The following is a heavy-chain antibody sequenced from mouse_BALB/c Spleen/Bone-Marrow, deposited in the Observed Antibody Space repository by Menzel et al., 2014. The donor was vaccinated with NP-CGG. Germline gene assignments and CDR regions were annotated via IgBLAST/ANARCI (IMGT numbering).Heavy chain of an antibody. V-gene: IGHV1-54*03. CDR3: ARELGRGFAY. CDR2: INPGSGRI. D-gene: IGHD4-1*01. Sequence: VQLQQSGAELVRPGTSVTVSCKASGYAFTNYLIEWVKQRPGQGLEWIGVINPGSGRINYNEKFRVKATLTADKSSSIVYMQLSSLTSDDSAVYFCARELGRGFAYWGQGTLVTVSA. CDR1: GYAFTNYL. J-gene: IGHJ3*01.